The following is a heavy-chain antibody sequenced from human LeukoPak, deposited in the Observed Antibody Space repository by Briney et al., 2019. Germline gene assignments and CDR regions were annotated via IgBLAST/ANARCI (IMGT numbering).Heavy chain of an antibody. J-gene: IGHJ6*03. CDR3: ARDTARITIFGVAKYMDV. D-gene: IGHD3-3*01. CDR1: GYTFIDYY. CDR2: INPNSGDT. V-gene: IGHV1-2*02. Sequence: ASVKVSCKASGYTFIDYYMHWVRQAPEQGLEWMGWINPNSGDTKYAQKFQGRVTMTRDTSISTAYMELSRLRSDDTAVYYCARDTARITIFGVAKYMDVWGKGTTVTVSS.